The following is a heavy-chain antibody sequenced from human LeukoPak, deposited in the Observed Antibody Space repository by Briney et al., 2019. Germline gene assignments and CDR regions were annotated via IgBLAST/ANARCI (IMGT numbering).Heavy chain of an antibody. CDR3: AKVGPSLVRGLIRGGARYYYNYMDV. CDR2: ISGNGGST. Sequence: RPGGSLRLSCAASGFTFSSYGMSWVRQAPGKGLEWVSAISGNGGSTYYAASVKGRFAISRDTSKNTLYLQMNSLRAEDTAVYYCAKVGPSLVRGLIRGGARYYYNYMDVWGKGTTVTISS. J-gene: IGHJ6*03. D-gene: IGHD3-10*01. CDR1: GFTFSSYG. V-gene: IGHV3-23*01.